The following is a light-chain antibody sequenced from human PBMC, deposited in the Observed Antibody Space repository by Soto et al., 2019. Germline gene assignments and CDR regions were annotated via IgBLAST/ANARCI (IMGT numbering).Light chain of an antibody. V-gene: IGLV2-8*01. CDR2: DVN. CDR1: GSDVGGYIF. CDR3: VSFAGGTYV. Sequence: QSALAQPPSASGSPGQSVTISCTGTGSDVGGYIFVSWYQQHPGKVPKLIIYDVNKRPSGVPDRFSGSKYGNTASLTVSGLQAEDEGDYYCVSFAGGTYVFGTGTKVTVL. J-gene: IGLJ1*01.